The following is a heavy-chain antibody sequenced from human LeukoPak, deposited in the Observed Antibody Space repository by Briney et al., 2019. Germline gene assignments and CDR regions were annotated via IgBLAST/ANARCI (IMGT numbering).Heavy chain of an antibody. V-gene: IGHV3-74*01. Sequence: GGSLRLSCAAPGFTFETYWMHWVRQAPGKGLVWVSRINGYGTTTNYADSVKGRFTISRDNAKNTLYLQMNSLRVEDTAVYYCARDEPTVTTGPPVGSWGQGTLVTVSS. CDR3: ARDEPTVTTGPPVGS. CDR2: INGYGTTT. D-gene: IGHD4-17*01. CDR1: GFTFETYW. J-gene: IGHJ4*02.